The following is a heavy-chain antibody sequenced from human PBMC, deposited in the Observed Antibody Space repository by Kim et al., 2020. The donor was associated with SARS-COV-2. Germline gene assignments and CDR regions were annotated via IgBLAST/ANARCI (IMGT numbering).Heavy chain of an antibody. D-gene: IGHD3-10*01. J-gene: IGHJ6*02. V-gene: IGHV3-48*02. CDR3: ARGPYYGSGSYLDV. Sequence: ADSVKGRFTISRDNAKNSLYLQMNSLRDEDTAVYYCARGPYYGSGSYLDVWGQGTTVTVSS.